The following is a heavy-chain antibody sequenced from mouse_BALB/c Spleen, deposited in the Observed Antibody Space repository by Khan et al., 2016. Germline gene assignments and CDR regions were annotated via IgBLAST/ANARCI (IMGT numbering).Heavy chain of an antibody. CDR1: GYTFTDYS. Sequence: LVESGPELKKPGETVKISCKASGYTFTDYSMHWVKQAPGKGLKWMGWINTETGEPTYADDFKGRFAFSLETSASTAYLQINNLKNEDTATYFCAPYDYGFAYWGQGTLVTVSA. V-gene: IGHV9-2-1*01. J-gene: IGHJ3*01. CDR2: INTETGEP. D-gene: IGHD2-4*01. CDR3: APYDYGFAY.